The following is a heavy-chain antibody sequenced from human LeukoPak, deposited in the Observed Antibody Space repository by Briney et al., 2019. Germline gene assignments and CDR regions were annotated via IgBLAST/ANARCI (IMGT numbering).Heavy chain of an antibody. V-gene: IGHV1-2*02. J-gene: IGHJ6*04. D-gene: IGHD3-3*01. Sequence: ASVKVSCKASGDTFTGYYMHWVRHAPGQGLEWMGWINPNSGGTNYAQKFQGRVTITRDTSMSTAYMKLSRLRSADTAVYYCARLMRYYDFWSGDYYGMDVWGKGTTVTASS. CDR3: ARLMRYYDFWSGDYYGMDV. CDR1: GDTFTGYY. CDR2: INPNSGGT.